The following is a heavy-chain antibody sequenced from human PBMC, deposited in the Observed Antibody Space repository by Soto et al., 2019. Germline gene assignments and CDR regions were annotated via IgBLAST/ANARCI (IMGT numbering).Heavy chain of an antibody. V-gene: IGHV1-69*13. J-gene: IGHJ6*02. CDR3: ATGSFTSTGGRIGYHYNAMDV. D-gene: IGHD1-1*01. Sequence: GASVKVSSKSSGGTFSSHSINWVRQATGQGLEWMGGIIPIFGPANVAKNFQGRVTITADESTTTAYMELSSLTSEDTAVYYCATGSFTSTGGRIGYHYNAMDVWGQGTTVTVSS. CDR1: GGTFSSHS. CDR2: IIPIFGPA.